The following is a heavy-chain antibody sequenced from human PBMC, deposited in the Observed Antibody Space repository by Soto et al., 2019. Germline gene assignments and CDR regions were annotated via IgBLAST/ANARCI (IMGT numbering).Heavy chain of an antibody. CDR1: GYTFTSYA. V-gene: IGHV7-4-1*01. Sequence: ASVKVSCXASGYTFTSYAMNWVRQAPGQGLEWMGWINTNTGNPTYAQGFTGRFVFSLDTSVSTAYLQICSLKAEDTAVYYCARNYYSSGWYYYGMDVWGQGTTVTVSS. CDR2: INTNTGNP. J-gene: IGHJ6*02. D-gene: IGHD6-19*01. CDR3: ARNYYSSGWYYYGMDV.